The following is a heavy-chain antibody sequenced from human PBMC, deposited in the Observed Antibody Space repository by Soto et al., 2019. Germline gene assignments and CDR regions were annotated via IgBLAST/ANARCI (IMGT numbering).Heavy chain of an antibody. D-gene: IGHD2-21*02. CDR1: GGTFSSYT. J-gene: IGHJ3*02. V-gene: IGHV1-69*04. Sequence: GASVKVSCKASGGTFSSYTISWVRQAPGQGLEWMGRIIPILGIANYAQKFQGRVTITADKSTSTAYMELSSLRSEDTAVYYCARDSHVTQDAFDIWGQGTMVTVSS. CDR3: ARDSHVTQDAFDI. CDR2: IIPILGIA.